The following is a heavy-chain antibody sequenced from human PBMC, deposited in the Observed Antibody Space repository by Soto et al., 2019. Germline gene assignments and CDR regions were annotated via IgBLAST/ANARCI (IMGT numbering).Heavy chain of an antibody. J-gene: IGHJ4*02. Sequence: PGGSLRLSCAASGFTFSSYDMNWVRQAPGKGLEWVSLISSSSSTILYADSVKGRFTISRDNAKKSLYLQMNSLRDEDTAVYYCARDLTYATGPVDYWGQGALVTVSS. CDR2: ISSSSSTI. CDR1: GFTFSSYD. V-gene: IGHV3-48*02. D-gene: IGHD1-1*01. CDR3: ARDLTYATGPVDY.